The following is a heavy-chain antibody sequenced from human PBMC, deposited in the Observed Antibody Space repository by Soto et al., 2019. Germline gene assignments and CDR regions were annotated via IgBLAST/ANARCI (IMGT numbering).Heavy chain of an antibody. Sequence: KPSETLSLTCTVSGGSVSSGSYYWSWIRQPPGKGLEWIGYIYYSGSTNYNPSLKRRVTISVDPSKNQFSLKLSSVTAADTAVYYCARNCGSGYCYRVAFDIWGQGTMVTVSS. J-gene: IGHJ3*02. CDR3: ARNCGSGYCYRVAFDI. D-gene: IGHD3-3*01. CDR2: IYYSGST. V-gene: IGHV4-61*01. CDR1: GGSVSSGSYY.